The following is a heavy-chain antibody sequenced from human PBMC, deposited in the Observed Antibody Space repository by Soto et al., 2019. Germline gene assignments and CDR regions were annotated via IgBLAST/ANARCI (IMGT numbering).Heavy chain of an antibody. Sequence: GESLKISCKGPGYSFTSYWIGWVRQMPGKGLEWMGIIYPGDSDTRYSPSFQGQVTISADKSISTAYLQWSSLKASDTAMYYCARRGLYYDSSGYYSPFDIWGQGTMVTVSS. V-gene: IGHV5-51*01. J-gene: IGHJ3*02. CDR2: IYPGDSDT. D-gene: IGHD3-22*01. CDR3: ARRGLYYDSSGYYSPFDI. CDR1: GYSFTSYW.